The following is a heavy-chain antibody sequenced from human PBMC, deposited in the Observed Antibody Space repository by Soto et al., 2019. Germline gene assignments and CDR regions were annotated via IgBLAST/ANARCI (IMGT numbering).Heavy chain of an antibody. V-gene: IGHV2-5*01. Sequence: QVTVKESGPTLAKPTQTLTLTCSFTGFSLSSSGAGVGWFRQSPGKALEWLALIYWNDEIRYSPSLASRLTITKDTSKYQVVLTLTNLGPVDTATYYCSHLDLRGFSDYNHGWDVWGQGTTVTVYS. CDR3: SHLDLRGFSDYNHGWDV. D-gene: IGHD2-15*01. CDR2: IYWNDEI. CDR1: GFSLSSSGAG. J-gene: IGHJ6*02.